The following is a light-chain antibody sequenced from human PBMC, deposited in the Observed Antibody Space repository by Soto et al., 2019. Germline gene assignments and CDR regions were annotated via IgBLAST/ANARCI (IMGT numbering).Light chain of an antibody. CDR3: QQRSNWPRT. Sequence: EIVLTQSPATLSLSPGERATLSCRASQSVSSYLAWYQQKPGQAPRLLIYDASNRATGIPARFSGSGSGTDFTLTISSLKPEDFAVYYCQQRSNWPRTFGPGTKVDIK. V-gene: IGKV3-11*01. J-gene: IGKJ3*01. CDR1: QSVSSY. CDR2: DAS.